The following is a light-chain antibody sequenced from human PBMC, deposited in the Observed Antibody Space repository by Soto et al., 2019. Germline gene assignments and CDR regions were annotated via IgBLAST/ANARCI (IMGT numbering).Light chain of an antibody. CDR2: DVS. CDR1: SSDVGSYNY. CDR3: SSYGGSSAPVL. Sequence: QSALTQPASVSGSPGQSITISCTGTSSDVGSYNYVSWYQQHPGKAPILMFYDVSNRPSGVSSRFSGSKSGNTASLTISGLQAEDEANYYCSSYGGSSAPVLFGGGTKLTVL. V-gene: IGLV2-14*03. J-gene: IGLJ2*01.